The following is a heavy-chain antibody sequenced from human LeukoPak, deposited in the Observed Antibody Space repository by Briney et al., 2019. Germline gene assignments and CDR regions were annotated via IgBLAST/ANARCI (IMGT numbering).Heavy chain of an antibody. J-gene: IGHJ4*02. Sequence: GASVKVSCKASGYTFTSYDINWVRQATGQGLEWMGWMNPNSGNTGYAQKFQGRVTMTRNTSISTAYMELSSLRSEDMAVYYCARAMIHSSSRMVDYWGQGTLVTVSS. V-gene: IGHV1-8*01. CDR2: MNPNSGNT. CDR1: GYTFTSYD. D-gene: IGHD6-13*01. CDR3: ARAMIHSSSRMVDY.